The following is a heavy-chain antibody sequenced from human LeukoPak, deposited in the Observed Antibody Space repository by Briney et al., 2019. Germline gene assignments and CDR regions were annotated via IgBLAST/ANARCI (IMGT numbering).Heavy chain of an antibody. Sequence: GGSLRLSCAASGFTFSSYWMHWVRQAPGKGLVWVSRSNEDGSTTNYADSVKGRFTISRDNAKNTLYLQMNSLTAEDTAVYYCVRDLGGRSGHWGQGTLVTVSS. V-gene: IGHV3-74*01. CDR1: GFTFSSYW. CDR2: SNEDGSTT. D-gene: IGHD1-26*01. J-gene: IGHJ4*02. CDR3: VRDLGGRSGH.